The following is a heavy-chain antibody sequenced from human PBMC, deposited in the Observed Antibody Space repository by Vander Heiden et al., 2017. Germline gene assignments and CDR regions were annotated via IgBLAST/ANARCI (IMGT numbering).Heavy chain of an antibody. CDR1: GFTFADYA. V-gene: IGHV3-9*01. CDR3: AKEYYGSGTIYYYYGMDV. D-gene: IGHD3-10*01. CDR2: ISWNSGSI. Sequence: EVQLVESGGGLVQPGRSRRLSCAASGFTFADYAMHWVRQAPGKGLEWVSSISWNSGSIGYADSVKGRVTISRDNAKNSLYLQMNSLRAEDTALYYCAKEYYGSGTIYYYYGMDVWGQGTTVTVSS. J-gene: IGHJ6*02.